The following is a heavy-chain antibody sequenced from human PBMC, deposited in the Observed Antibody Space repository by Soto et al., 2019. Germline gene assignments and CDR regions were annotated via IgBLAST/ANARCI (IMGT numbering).Heavy chain of an antibody. CDR3: PAPNPYGDYVAFAY. V-gene: IGHV3-30-3*01. D-gene: IGHD4-17*01. Sequence: QVQLVESGGGVVQPGRSLRLSCAASGFTFTSYAMHWVRQAPGKGLEWVAVISYDGSHKYYADSVKDRFTISRDNSKNTLYLQMNSLRAEDTAVYYCPAPNPYGDYVAFAYWGQGTLVTVSS. CDR1: GFTFTSYA. J-gene: IGHJ4*02. CDR2: ISYDGSHK.